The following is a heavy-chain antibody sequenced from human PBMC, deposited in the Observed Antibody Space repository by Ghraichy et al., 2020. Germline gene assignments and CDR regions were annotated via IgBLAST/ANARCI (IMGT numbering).Heavy chain of an antibody. CDR1: GFTFSSYA. Sequence: GGSLRLSCVASGFTFSSYAMSWVRQAPGKGLEWVSTIGSRGSSTYYADSVKGRFTISRDNSKNTLYLQMNSLRADDTAVYYCAKDLGGYCSSTTCPWDNFFGPWGQGTLGTVSS. D-gene: IGHD2-2*03. V-gene: IGHV3-23*01. CDR3: AKDLGGYCSSTTCPWDNFFGP. CDR2: IGSRGSST. J-gene: IGHJ5*02.